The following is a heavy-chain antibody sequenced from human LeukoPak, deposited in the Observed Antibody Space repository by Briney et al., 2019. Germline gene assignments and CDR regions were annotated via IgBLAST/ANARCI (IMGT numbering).Heavy chain of an antibody. V-gene: IGHV3-53*01. Sequence: GGSLRLSCAASGFTVSGNHMSWVRQAPGKGLNWVSIIYSGGTTYYADSVKGRFTISRDNSKNTLYLQMNSLRAEDTAVYYCARDADYGGSPDAFDIWGRGTIVTASS. J-gene: IGHJ3*02. CDR2: IYSGGTT. CDR3: ARDADYGGSPDAFDI. CDR1: GFTVSGNH. D-gene: IGHD4-23*01.